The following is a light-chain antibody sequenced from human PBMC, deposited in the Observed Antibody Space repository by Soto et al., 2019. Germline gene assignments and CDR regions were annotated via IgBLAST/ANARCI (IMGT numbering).Light chain of an antibody. CDR2: CNS. V-gene: IGLV1-40*01. J-gene: IGLJ2*01. CDR3: QSYDSSLSVL. Sequence: QSVLTQPPSVSGAPGKRVTISCTGRSSNIGAGYDVHWYQQLPGTAPKLLIYCNSNRPSGVPDRFSGSKSGTSASLAITGLQAEDEADYYCQSYDSSLSVLFGGGTTLTVL. CDR1: SSNIGAGYD.